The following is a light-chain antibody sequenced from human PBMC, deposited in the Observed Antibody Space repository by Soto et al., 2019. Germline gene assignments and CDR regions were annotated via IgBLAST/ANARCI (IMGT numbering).Light chain of an antibody. CDR3: QQYGSGLST. CDR1: QSVGSNY. V-gene: IGKV3-20*01. Sequence: EIVLTQSPGTLSLSPGDRATLSCRASQSVGSNYLAWYQQKPGQAPRLLIYGASNRATGIPDTFSGSGSGTDFTLTISRMEPEDFGVYYCQQYGSGLSTFGGGTKVEIK. CDR2: GAS. J-gene: IGKJ4*01.